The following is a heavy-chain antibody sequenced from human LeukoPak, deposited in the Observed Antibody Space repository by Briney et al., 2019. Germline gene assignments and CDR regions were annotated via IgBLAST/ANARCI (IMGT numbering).Heavy chain of an antibody. Sequence: SETLSLTCAVYGGSFSGYYWSWIRQPPGKGLEWIGEINHSGSTNYNPSLKSRVTISVDTSKNQFSLKLSSVTAADTAVYYCARKGDTMIVVVKTAFDIWGQGTMVTVSS. CDR1: GGSFSGYY. D-gene: IGHD3-22*01. V-gene: IGHV4-34*01. CDR2: INHSGST. CDR3: ARKGDTMIVVVKTAFDI. J-gene: IGHJ3*02.